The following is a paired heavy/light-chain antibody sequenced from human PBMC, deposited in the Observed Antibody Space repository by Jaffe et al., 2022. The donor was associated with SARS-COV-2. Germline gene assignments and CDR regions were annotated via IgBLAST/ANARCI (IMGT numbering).Light chain of an antibody. CDR2: KIS. V-gene: IGKV2-24*01. CDR1: QSLVHSDGNTY. Sequence: DIVMTQTPLSSPVTLGQPASISCRSSQSLVHSDGNTYLSWLQQRPGQPPRLLIYKISNRFSGVPDRFSGSGAGTDFTLKISRVEAEDVGVYYCMQATQFPALTFGGGTKVEIK. CDR3: MQATQFPALT. J-gene: IGKJ4*01.
Heavy chain of an antibody. CDR3: VKISVVGQENY. CDR1: GFTFSRYA. Sequence: EVQLVESGGGLVQPGGSLRLSCSASGFTFSRYAMHWVRQAPGKGLEYVSAISGNGDSTYYADSVKGRFTISRDNSKNTLFLQMSSLRLEDTAVYYCVKISVVGQENYWGQGTLVTVSS. D-gene: IGHD2-2*01. CDR2: ISGNGDST. J-gene: IGHJ4*02. V-gene: IGHV3-64D*06.